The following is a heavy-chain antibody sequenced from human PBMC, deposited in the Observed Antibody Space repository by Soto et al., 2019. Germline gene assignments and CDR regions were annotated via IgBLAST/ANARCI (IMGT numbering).Heavy chain of an antibody. CDR3: ARGEGSGYYYSGGV. J-gene: IGHJ6*02. Sequence: GASVKVSCKASGGTFSSYAISWVRQAPGQGLEWMGGIIPIFGTANYAQKFQGRVTITADKSTSTAYMELSSLRSEDTAVYYCARGEGSGYYYSGGVWGQGTTVTVSS. V-gene: IGHV1-69*06. D-gene: IGHD3-22*01. CDR2: IIPIFGTA. CDR1: GGTFSSYA.